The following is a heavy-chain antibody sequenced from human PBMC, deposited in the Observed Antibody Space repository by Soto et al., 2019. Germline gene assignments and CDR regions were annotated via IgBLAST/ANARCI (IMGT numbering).Heavy chain of an antibody. D-gene: IGHD2-15*01. Sequence: GGSLRLSCAASGFTFSSYGMHWVRQAPGKGLEWVAVISYDGSNKYYADSVKGRFTISRDNSKNTLYLQMNSLRAEDTAVYYCAKDSGGGGTPTLDYWGQGTLVTVSS. CDR1: GFTFSSYG. J-gene: IGHJ4*02. CDR2: ISYDGSNK. CDR3: AKDSGGGGTPTLDY. V-gene: IGHV3-30*18.